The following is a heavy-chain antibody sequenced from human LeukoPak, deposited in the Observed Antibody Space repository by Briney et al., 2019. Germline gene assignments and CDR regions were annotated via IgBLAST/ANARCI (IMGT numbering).Heavy chain of an antibody. CDR1: GFTFSSYS. CDR3: AKDLVSAAGTGDAFDI. Sequence: GGSLRLSCAASGFTFSSYSMNWVRQAPGKGLEWVSSISSSSSYIYYADSVKGRFTISRDNAKNSLYLQMNSLRAEDTALYYCAKDLVSAAGTGDAFDIWGQGTMVTVSS. V-gene: IGHV3-21*04. J-gene: IGHJ3*02. CDR2: ISSSSSYI. D-gene: IGHD6-13*01.